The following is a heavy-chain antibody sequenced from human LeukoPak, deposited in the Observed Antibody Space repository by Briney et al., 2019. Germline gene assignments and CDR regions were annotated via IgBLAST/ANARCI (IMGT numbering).Heavy chain of an antibody. CDR1: GYSFTSYW. CDR2: IYPGDSDT. J-gene: IGHJ3*02. CDR3: GVATIVDFDAFDI. Sequence: GESLKISCKGSGYSFTSYWIGWVRQMPGKGLEWMGIIYPGDSDTRYSPSFQGQVTISADKSISTAYLQWSSLKASDTAMYYCGVATIVDFDAFDIWGQGTMVAVSS. V-gene: IGHV5-51*01. D-gene: IGHD5-12*01.